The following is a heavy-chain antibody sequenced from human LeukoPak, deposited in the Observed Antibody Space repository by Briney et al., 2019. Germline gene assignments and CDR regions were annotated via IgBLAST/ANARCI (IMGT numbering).Heavy chain of an antibody. CDR3: ARGRGVSYFDY. J-gene: IGHJ4*02. V-gene: IGHV3-7*01. D-gene: IGHD5/OR15-5a*01. CDR2: IKQDGSEK. CDR1: GFTFSSYA. Sequence: GGSLRLSCAASGFTFSSYAMSWVRQAPGKGLEWVANIKQDGSEKYYVDSVKGRFTISRDNAKNSLYLQMNSLRAEDTAVYYCARGRGVSYFDYWGQGTLVTVSS.